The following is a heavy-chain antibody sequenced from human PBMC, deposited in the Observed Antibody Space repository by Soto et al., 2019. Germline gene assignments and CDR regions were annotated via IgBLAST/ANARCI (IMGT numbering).Heavy chain of an antibody. CDR2: IRSSSSTI. D-gene: IGHD2-15*01. CDR3: AREGYCSGGSCYSVDRLDYYYGMDV. J-gene: IGHJ6*02. V-gene: IGHV3-48*02. Sequence: PXVSLRRSCAACGFSFSSYSMNAVRQAPGKGLEWVSYIRSSSSTIYYADSVKGRFTISRDNAKNSLYLQMNSLRDEDTAVYYCAREGYCSGGSCYSVDRLDYYYGMDVWGQGTTVTVSS. CDR1: GFSFSSYS.